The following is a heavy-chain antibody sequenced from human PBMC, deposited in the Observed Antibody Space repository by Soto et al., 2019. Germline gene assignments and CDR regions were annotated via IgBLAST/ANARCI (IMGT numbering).Heavy chain of an antibody. CDR1: GGTISRYY. D-gene: IGHD2-21*02. Sequence: ETLSVSCTGSGGTISRYYWSWIRQPPGKGLEWIGYIYYSGSTNYNPSLKSRVTISVDTSKNQFSLKLSSVTAADTAVYYCAREGVTRNYYYYGMDVWGQGTTVT. CDR2: IYYSGST. V-gene: IGHV4-59*01. J-gene: IGHJ6*02. CDR3: AREGVTRNYYYYGMDV.